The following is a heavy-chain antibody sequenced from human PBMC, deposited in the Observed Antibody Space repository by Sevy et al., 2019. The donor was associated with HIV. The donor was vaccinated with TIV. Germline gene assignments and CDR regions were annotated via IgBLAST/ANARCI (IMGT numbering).Heavy chain of an antibody. CDR3: AGNKSRREGEYWFDP. Sequence: SETLSLTCTVSGGSISSGAYYWSWIRQHPGTGLECIGYIYYTGSTYHNPSLRSRVTMSVDTSKNQFSLRLSSVTAADTAVYYCAGNKSRREGEYWFDPWGQGTLVTVSS. D-gene: IGHD1-26*01. J-gene: IGHJ5*02. CDR2: IYYTGST. V-gene: IGHV4-31*03. CDR1: GGSISSGAYY.